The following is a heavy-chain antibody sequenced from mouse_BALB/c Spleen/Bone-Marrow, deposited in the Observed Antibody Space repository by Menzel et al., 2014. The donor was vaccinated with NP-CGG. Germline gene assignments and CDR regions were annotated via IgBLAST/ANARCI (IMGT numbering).Heavy chain of an antibody. Sequence: DVHLVESGGDLVKPGGSLKLSCAASGISSSTYGMSWVRQTPDKRLEWVATISSGDSYTYYPDSVKGRFTISRDNAKNTLYLQMSSLESEDTAMYYCAFITTVAYWGQGTLVTVSA. CDR1: GISSSTYG. D-gene: IGHD1-1*01. J-gene: IGHJ3*01. CDR2: ISSGDSYT. V-gene: IGHV5-6*01. CDR3: AFITTVAY.